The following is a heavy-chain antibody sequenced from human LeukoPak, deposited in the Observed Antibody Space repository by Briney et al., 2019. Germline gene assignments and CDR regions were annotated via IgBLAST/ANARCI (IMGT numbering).Heavy chain of an antibody. V-gene: IGHV4-59*01. CDR1: GGSISSYY. J-gene: IGHJ2*01. CDR3: ARDPHSIGYCSGGSCYSPWYFDL. D-gene: IGHD2-15*01. CDR2: IYYSGST. Sequence: SETLSLTCTVSGGSISSYYWSWIRQPPGKGLEWIGYIYYSGSTNYNPSLKSRVTISVDTSKNQFSLKLSSVTAADTAVYYCARDPHSIGYCSGGSCYSPWYFDLWGRGTLVTVSS.